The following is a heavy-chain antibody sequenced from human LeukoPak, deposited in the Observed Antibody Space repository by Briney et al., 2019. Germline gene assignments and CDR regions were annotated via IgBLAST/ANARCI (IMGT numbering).Heavy chain of an antibody. CDR2: IYHSGTT. V-gene: IGHV4-59*08. Sequence: PSETLSLTCTVSGGSISSYYWSWIRQPPGEGLEWIGIIYHSGTTYYNASLKSRVTISVDTSKNQFSLKLTSVTAADTAVYYCARAVGYYFDNSGPSKTFDYWGQGTLVTVSS. J-gene: IGHJ4*02. CDR3: ARAVGYYFDNSGPSKTFDY. CDR1: GGSISSYY. D-gene: IGHD3-22*01.